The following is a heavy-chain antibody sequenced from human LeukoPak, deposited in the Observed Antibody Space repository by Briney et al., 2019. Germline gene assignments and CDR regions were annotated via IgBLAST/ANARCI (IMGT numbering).Heavy chain of an antibody. Sequence: SETLSLTCAVYGGSFSDRYWSWIRQPPGKGLEWIGEINHSGSTNYNPSLKSRVTISVDTSKNQFSLKLSSVTAADTAVYYCARGRGVGATLRWFDPWGQGTLVTVSS. CDR2: INHSGST. CDR1: GGSFSDRY. CDR3: ARGRGVGATLRWFDP. V-gene: IGHV4-34*01. D-gene: IGHD1-26*01. J-gene: IGHJ5*02.